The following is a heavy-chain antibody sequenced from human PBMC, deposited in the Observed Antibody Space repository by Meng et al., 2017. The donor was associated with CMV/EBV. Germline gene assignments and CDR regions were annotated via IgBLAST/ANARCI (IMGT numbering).Heavy chain of an antibody. CDR1: GGSISSSSYY. CDR3: ARHKGASSSWRGGFDY. J-gene: IGHJ4*02. CDR2: IYYSGST. V-gene: IGHV4-39*01. D-gene: IGHD6-13*01. Sequence: SETLSLTCTVSGGSISSSSYYWGWIRQPPGKGLEWIGSIYYSGSTYYNPSLKSRVTISVDTSKNQFSLKLSSVTDADTAVYYCARHKGASSSWRGGFDYWGQGTLVTVSS.